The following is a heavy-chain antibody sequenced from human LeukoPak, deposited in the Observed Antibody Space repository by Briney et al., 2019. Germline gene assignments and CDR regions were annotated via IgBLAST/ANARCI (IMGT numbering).Heavy chain of an antibody. J-gene: IGHJ6*03. CDR1: DGSISSYY. V-gene: IGHV4-59*01. CDR3: ARTTEGYAGGPGYSYYYYMGV. Sequence: SETLSLTCTVSDGSISSYYWNWVRQPPGKGLEWIGFIYNSGSTNYNPSLKSRVTISVDTSKNQVSLKLRSVTAADTAVYYCARTTEGYAGGPGYSYYYYMGVWGKGTTVTISS. D-gene: IGHD5-12*01. CDR2: IYNSGST.